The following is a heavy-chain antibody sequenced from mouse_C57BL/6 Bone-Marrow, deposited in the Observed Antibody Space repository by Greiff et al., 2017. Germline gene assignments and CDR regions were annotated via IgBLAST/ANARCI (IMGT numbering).Heavy chain of an antibody. Sequence: VQLQQPGAELVKPGASVKVSCKASGYTFTSYWMHWVKQRPGQGLEWIGRIHPSDSDTNYNQKFKGNATFTVDKSSSTAYMQLSSLTSEDSAVYYCAIPVYYGNYVDYAMDYWGQGTSVTVSS. CDR3: AIPVYYGNYVDYAMDY. CDR2: IHPSDSDT. D-gene: IGHD2-1*01. V-gene: IGHV1-74*01. J-gene: IGHJ4*01. CDR1: GYTFTSYW.